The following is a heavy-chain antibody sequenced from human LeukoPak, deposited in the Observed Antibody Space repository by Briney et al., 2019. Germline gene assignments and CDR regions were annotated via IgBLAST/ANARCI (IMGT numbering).Heavy chain of an antibody. CDR1: GDSISAYY. CDR3: TKYGGSPANYFDS. V-gene: IGHV4-59*08. CDR2: VHKTGSI. J-gene: IGHJ4*02. Sequence: SETLSLTCTVSGDSISAYYWSWVRQPPGKGLEWIAFVHKTGSINYNPSLKSRATISMDTSNSQFSLHVNYVTAADTAVYYCTKYGGSPANYFDSWGPGTLVTVSP. D-gene: IGHD1-26*01.